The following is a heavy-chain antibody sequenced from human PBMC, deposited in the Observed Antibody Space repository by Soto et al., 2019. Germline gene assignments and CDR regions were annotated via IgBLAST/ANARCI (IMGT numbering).Heavy chain of an antibody. V-gene: IGHV1-69*12. J-gene: IGHJ4*02. CDR2: IIPMFGTA. Sequence: QVQLVQSGAEVKKPESSVKVSCKAPGGTFSTYAISWVRQAPGQGLEWMGGIIPMFGTANYAQRFQDRVTLTADESTNTCCMELSSLRSEDTAVYFCASGIQLWLRRINNGYSGWGQGTLVTVSS. CDR1: GGTFSTYA. CDR3: ASGIQLWLRRINNGYSG. D-gene: IGHD5-18*01.